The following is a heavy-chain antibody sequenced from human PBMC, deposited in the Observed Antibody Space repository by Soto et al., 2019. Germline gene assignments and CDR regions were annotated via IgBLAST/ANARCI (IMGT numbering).Heavy chain of an antibody. CDR1: GGSISSSCYY. CDR2: VYYSGTT. J-gene: IGHJ4*02. V-gene: IGHV4-39*07. Sequence: PSETLSLTCTVSGGSISSSCYYWAWVRQPPGKGLEWIGSVYYSGTTYYNPSLKSRVTISVDTSKNQFSLKLSSVTAADTAVYYCARSPDYWGQGTLVTVS. CDR3: ARSPDY.